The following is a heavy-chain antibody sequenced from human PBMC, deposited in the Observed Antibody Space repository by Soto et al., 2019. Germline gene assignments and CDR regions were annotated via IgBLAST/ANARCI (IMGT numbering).Heavy chain of an antibody. CDR2: IYSGGST. V-gene: IGHV3-66*01. D-gene: IGHD3-10*01. CDR1: DFTVSSNY. CDR3: ARDSVFWFGELNYMDV. J-gene: IGHJ6*03. Sequence: EVQLVESGGGLVQPGGSLRLSCEASDFTVSSNYMSWVRQAPGKGLEWVSVIYSGGSTYYADSVSGRFTISRDSSKNTIYLQMNSLRAEDTAVYYCARDSVFWFGELNYMDVWGKGTTVTVSS.